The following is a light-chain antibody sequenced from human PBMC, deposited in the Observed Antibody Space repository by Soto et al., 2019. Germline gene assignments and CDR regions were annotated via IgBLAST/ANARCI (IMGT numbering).Light chain of an antibody. CDR3: SSFGGSNNDA. J-gene: IGLJ1*01. Sequence: QSALTQPPSASGSPGQSVTISCTGTSSDVGGYNYVSWYQQHPGQAPKIMIYEVTKRPSGVPDRFSGSKSGNTASLTVSGLQAEDEADYDCSSFGGSNNDAFGTGTKVTVL. CDR2: EVT. CDR1: SSDVGGYNY. V-gene: IGLV2-8*01.